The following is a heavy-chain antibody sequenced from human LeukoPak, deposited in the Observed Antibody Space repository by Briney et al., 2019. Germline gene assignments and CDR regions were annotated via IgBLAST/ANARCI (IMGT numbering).Heavy chain of an antibody. J-gene: IGHJ5*02. CDR2: VYYSGST. CDR1: GDSISGSGYY. D-gene: IGHD3-10*01. V-gene: IGHV4-39*01. CDR3: ARRIGSGSYFNFGWFDP. Sequence: SSETLSLTCTVSGDSISGSGYYWGWIRQPPGKGLEWIGSVYYSGSTYYNPSLKSRVSISEDTSKNQFSLRLSSVTAADTAVYYCARRIGSGSYFNFGWFDPWGQGTLVTVSS.